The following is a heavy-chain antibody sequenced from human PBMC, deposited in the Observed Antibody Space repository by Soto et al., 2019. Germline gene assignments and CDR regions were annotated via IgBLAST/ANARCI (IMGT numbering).Heavy chain of an antibody. V-gene: IGHV1-3*01. CDR1: GYTFTSYA. D-gene: IGHD3-22*01. Sequence: QVQLVQSGAEVKKPGASVKVSCKASGYTFTSYAMHWVRQAPGQRLEWMGWINAGNGNTKYSQKFQGRVTITRDTSASTAYMELSSLRSEDTAVYYCAKDYYDSSGYYPPALLFDYWGQGTVVTVSS. J-gene: IGHJ4*02. CDR2: INAGNGNT. CDR3: AKDYYDSSGYYPPALLFDY.